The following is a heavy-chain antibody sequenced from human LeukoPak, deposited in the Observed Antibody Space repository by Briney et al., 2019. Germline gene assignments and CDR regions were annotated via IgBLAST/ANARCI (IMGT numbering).Heavy chain of an antibody. CDR3: ARGGRGLELNMDV. J-gene: IGHJ6*03. CDR1: GGSISSYY. Sequence: SENLSLTCTVSGGSISSYYWSWIRQPPGKGLEWIGYIYYSGSTNYNPSLKSRVTISVDTSKNQFSLKLSSVTAADTAVYYCARGGRGLELNMDVWGKGTTVTVSS. CDR2: IYYSGST. D-gene: IGHD1-7*01. V-gene: IGHV4-59*01.